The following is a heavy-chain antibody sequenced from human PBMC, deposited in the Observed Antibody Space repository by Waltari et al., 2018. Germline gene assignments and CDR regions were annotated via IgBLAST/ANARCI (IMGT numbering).Heavy chain of an antibody. V-gene: IGHV3-48*03. CDR1: GFTFRSYE. J-gene: IGHJ4*02. CDR2: ISSSGSTI. CDR3: ARDSLGILDY. Sequence: EVQLVESGGGLVQPGGSLRLSCAASGFTFRSYEMNWVRQAPGKGLEWVSYISSSGSTIYYADSVKGRFTISRDNAKNSLYLQMNSLRAEDTAVYYCARDSLGILDYWGQGTLVTVSS. D-gene: IGHD7-27*01.